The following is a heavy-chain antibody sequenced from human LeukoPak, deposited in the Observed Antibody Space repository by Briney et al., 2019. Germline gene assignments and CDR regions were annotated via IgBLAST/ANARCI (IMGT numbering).Heavy chain of an antibody. V-gene: IGHV3-23*01. CDR2: ISGSGGST. D-gene: IGHD3-22*01. CDR1: GCTFSSYA. CDR3: AKIPHAIVVASDAFDI. Sequence: GGSLRLSCAASGCTFSSYAMSWVRQAPRKGLEWVSAISGSGGSTYYAGSVKGRFTISRDNSKNTLYLQMNSLRAEDTAVYYCAKIPHAIVVASDAFDIWGQGTMVTVSS. J-gene: IGHJ3*02.